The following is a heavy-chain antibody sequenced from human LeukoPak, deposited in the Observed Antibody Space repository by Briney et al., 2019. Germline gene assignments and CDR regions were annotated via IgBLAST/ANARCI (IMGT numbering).Heavy chain of an antibody. Sequence: PSETLSLTCTVSGGXISSFYWSWIRQPPGKGQEWIGYSHYNGRTEYNPSLKSRVTVSLDTSKSQFSLKLSSVTAADTAVYYCARHRQTFDSSFDYWGQGTLVTVSS. CDR2: SHYNGRT. J-gene: IGHJ4*02. V-gene: IGHV4-59*08. CDR1: GGXISSFY. CDR3: ARHRQTFDSSFDY. D-gene: IGHD3-16*01.